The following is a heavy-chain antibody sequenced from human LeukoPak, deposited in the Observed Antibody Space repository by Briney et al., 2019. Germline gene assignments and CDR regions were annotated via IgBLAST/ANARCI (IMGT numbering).Heavy chain of an antibody. D-gene: IGHD4-23*01. CDR2: MHHSGRT. CDR3: AMTTGVTFPTP. V-gene: IGHV4-4*08. J-gene: IGHJ5*02. Sequence: SETLSLTCSVSGRSISSYYWSWIRQPPGRGLEWIGYMHHSGRTSYNPSLNSRITISLDTSKHQLALKLSTVTAADTAAYYCAMTTGVTFPTPWGQGTVVTVSS. CDR1: GRSISSYY.